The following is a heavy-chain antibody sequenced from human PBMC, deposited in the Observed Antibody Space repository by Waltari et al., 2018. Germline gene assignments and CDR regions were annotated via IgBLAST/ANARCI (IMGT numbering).Heavy chain of an antibody. D-gene: IGHD4-17*01. CDR1: GYSFNGYY. CDR2: ISPNSGVT. J-gene: IGHJ4*02. V-gene: IGHV1-2*02. CDR3: ARDPRWAVTKDYFDF. Sequence: QVQLVQSGAEVKKPGASVKVSCKASGYSFNGYYIHWVRQAPGQGIEWMGWISPNSGVTNYAQKFQARVTMTRDTSISTAYLELSRLTSDDTAIYYCARDPRWAVTKDYFDFWGQGTLVTVSS.